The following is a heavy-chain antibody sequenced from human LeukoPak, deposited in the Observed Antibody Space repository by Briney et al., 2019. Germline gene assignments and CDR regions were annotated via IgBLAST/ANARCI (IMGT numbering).Heavy chain of an antibody. J-gene: IGHJ4*02. D-gene: IGHD1-26*01. CDR3: AKDRSIGTYYTFDH. Sequence: QHGGSLRLSCAASGFTFSSYGMSWVRQAPGKGLEWVSAISGSGGSTYYADSVKGRFTVSRDNSKNSLYLQMSSLTAADTAVYYCAKDRSIGTYYTFDHWGQGTLVTVSS. V-gene: IGHV3-23*01. CDR1: GFTFSSYG. CDR2: ISGSGGST.